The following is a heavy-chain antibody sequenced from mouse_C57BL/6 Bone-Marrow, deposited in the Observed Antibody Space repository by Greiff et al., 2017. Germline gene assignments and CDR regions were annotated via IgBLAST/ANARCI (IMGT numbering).Heavy chain of an antibody. D-gene: IGHD2-5*01. J-gene: IGHJ1*03. V-gene: IGHV1-55*01. CDR2: IYPGSGST. CDR1: GYTFTSYW. Sequence: QVQLLQPGAELVKPGASVKMSCKASGYTFTSYWITWVQQRPGKGLEWVGDIYPGSGSTNYNDKFKSKSTLTVDTSSSTAYMQLNSLTSEGSAVYYCASASYSNYRYFDVWGTGTTVTVSS. CDR3: ASASYSNYRYFDV.